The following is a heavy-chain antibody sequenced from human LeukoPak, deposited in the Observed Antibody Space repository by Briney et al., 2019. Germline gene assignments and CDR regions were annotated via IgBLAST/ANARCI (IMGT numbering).Heavy chain of an antibody. CDR1: SGSIGNYY. CDR3: ARDLAWNY. D-gene: IGHD1-1*01. CDR2: ILYSGST. J-gene: IGHJ4*02. V-gene: IGHV4-59*01. Sequence: PSETLSLTCTVSSGSIGNYYGSWIRQPPGERLEWIDHILYSGSTDYNPSLKSRVTMSVDTSQNQFSLKLNSLTAADTAVYYCARDLAWNYWGEGILDTVSS.